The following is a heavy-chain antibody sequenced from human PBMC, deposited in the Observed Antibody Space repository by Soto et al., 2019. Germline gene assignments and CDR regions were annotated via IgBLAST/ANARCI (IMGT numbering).Heavy chain of an antibody. CDR3: AREQSVGAGNDAFDI. D-gene: IGHD1-26*01. V-gene: IGHV1-2*04. J-gene: IGHJ3*02. CDR1: GYTFTGHY. CDR2: INPKSGGT. Sequence: QVQLVQSGAEVKKPGASVKVSCKTSGYTFTGHYIHWVRQAPGQGLEWMGWINPKSGGTNYAQKFHGWVTMTRDTSINTAYMALSRLKSDDTAVYYCAREQSVGAGNDAFDIWGQGTMVTVSS.